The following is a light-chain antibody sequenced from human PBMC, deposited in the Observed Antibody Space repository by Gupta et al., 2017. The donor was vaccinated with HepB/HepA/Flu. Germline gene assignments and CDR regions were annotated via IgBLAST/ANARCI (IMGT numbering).Light chain of an antibody. V-gene: IGLV3-1*01. J-gene: IGLJ1*01. Sequence: SSALSQPPSVSVSPGQTVSISCSGDKLEDKYVSWYQQRPGQSPVLVIFKDIKRPSEIPERFSGSNSGNTATLTISGAQALDEADYFCQAWDGSAAVFGAGTKVTVL. CDR2: KDI. CDR3: QAWDGSAAV. CDR1: KLEDKY.